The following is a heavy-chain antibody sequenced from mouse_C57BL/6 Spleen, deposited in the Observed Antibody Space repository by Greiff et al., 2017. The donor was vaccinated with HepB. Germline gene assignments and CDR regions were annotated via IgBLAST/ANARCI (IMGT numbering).Heavy chain of an antibody. CDR1: GYSFTGYF. CDR3: ARNYGSSPWFAY. D-gene: IGHD1-1*01. J-gene: IGHJ3*01. CDR2: INPYNGDT. V-gene: IGHV1-20*01. Sequence: VQLQQSGPELVKPGDSVKISCKASGYSFTGYFMNWVMQSHGKSLEWIGRINPYNGDTFYNQKFKGKATLTVDKSSSTAHIELRSLTSEDSAVYYCARNYGSSPWFAYWGQGTLVTVSA.